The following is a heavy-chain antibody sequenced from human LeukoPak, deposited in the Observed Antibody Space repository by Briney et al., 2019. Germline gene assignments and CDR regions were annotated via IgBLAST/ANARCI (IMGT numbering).Heavy chain of an antibody. CDR2: IYSGGST. CDR3: AVLGSETYTNY. Sequence: PSETLSLTCTVSGGSVSSGSYYWSWVRQAPGQGLEWVSVIYSGGSTYYADSVKGRFTISRDNSKNTLYLQMNSLRAEDTAVYYCAVLGSETYTNYWGQGTLVTVSS. J-gene: IGHJ4*02. D-gene: IGHD3-10*01. CDR1: GGSVSSGSYY. V-gene: IGHV3-66*01.